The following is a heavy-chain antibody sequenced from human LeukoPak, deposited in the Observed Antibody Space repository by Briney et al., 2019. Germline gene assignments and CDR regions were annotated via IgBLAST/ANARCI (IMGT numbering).Heavy chain of an antibody. V-gene: IGHV4-61*02. J-gene: IGHJ6*03. CDR1: GGSISNLDYY. CDR2: IYTSGGT. CDR3: ARVVWGGDYHYSMDV. Sequence: SQTLSLTCTVSGGSISNLDYYWTWIRQPAGKRLEWIGRIYTSGGTNYNPSLKSRVTMSVDTSKNQLSLKLRSVTAADTAVYYCARVVWGGDYHYSMDVWGKGTTVIVSS. D-gene: IGHD7-27*01.